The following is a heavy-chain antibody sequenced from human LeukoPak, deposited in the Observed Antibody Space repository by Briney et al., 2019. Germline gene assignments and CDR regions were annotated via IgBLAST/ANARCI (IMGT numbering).Heavy chain of an antibody. D-gene: IGHD3-3*01. J-gene: IGHJ5*02. V-gene: IGHV4-34*01. CDR1: GYSFDSGYY. Sequence: SETLSLTCTVSGYSFDSGYYWSWIRQPPGKGLEWIGEINHSGSTNYNPSLKSRVTISVDTSKNQFSLKLSSVTAADTAVYYCARGHYDFWSGYYRHNWFDPWGQGTLVTVSS. CDR3: ARGHYDFWSGYYRHNWFDP. CDR2: INHSGST.